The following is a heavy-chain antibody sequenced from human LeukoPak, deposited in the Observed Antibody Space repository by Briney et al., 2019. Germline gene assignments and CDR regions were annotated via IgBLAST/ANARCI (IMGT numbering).Heavy chain of an antibody. D-gene: IGHD6-13*01. CDR2: IYRGGSI. V-gene: IGHV3-53*01. Sequence: GGSLRLSCAASGFNVSNNYMSWVRQAPGKGLEWVSVIYRGGSIYYADSVKGRFTVSRDNSKNTVYLQMDGLRAEDTALYYCARDRGAAAGNWGQGTLVTVSS. CDR3: ARDRGAAAGN. J-gene: IGHJ4*02. CDR1: GFNVSNNY.